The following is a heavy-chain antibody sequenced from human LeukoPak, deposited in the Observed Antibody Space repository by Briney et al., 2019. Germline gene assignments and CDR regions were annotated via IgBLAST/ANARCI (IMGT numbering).Heavy chain of an antibody. D-gene: IGHD3-22*01. V-gene: IGHV1-2*02. CDR1: GYTFTGYY. CDR2: INPNSGGT. CDR3: ARGKYYYDNMY. Sequence: GASVKVSCKASGYTFTGYYMHWVRQAPGQGLEWMGWINPNSGGTNYAQESQGRVTMTRDTYISTAYMELSRLRSDDTAVYYCARGKYYYDNMYCDQGTVVTVSS. J-gene: IGHJ4*01.